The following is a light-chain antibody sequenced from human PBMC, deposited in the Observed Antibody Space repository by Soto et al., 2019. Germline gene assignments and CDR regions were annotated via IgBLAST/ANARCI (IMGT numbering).Light chain of an antibody. CDR2: GAS. CDR3: QQYGSSPLT. V-gene: IGKV3-20*01. Sequence: DIVLTQSPGTLSLSPGERAILTCRASQSVTSSYLAWYQQKPGQAPRLLMYGASSRATGIPDRFSGSGSGTDFTLTISRLEPEDFAVYYCQQYGSSPLTFGPGTKVDIK. CDR1: QSVTSSY. J-gene: IGKJ3*01.